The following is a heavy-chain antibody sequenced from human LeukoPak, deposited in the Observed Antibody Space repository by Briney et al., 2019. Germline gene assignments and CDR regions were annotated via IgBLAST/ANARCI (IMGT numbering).Heavy chain of an antibody. CDR2: IYYSGST. D-gene: IGHD2-2*01. J-gene: IGHJ5*02. V-gene: IGHV4-39*01. Sequence: SETLSLTCTVSGGSIRSSSYYWGWIRQPPGKGLEWIGSIYYSGSTYYNPSLKSRVTISVDTSKNQFSLKLSSVTAADTAVYYCARHQSLYCSSTSCYGGNDDWFDPWGQGTLVTVSS. CDR1: GGSIRSSSYY. CDR3: ARHQSLYCSSTSCYGGNDDWFDP.